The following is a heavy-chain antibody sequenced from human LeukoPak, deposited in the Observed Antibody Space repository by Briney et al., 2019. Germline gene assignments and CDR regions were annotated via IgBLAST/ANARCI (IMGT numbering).Heavy chain of an antibody. J-gene: IGHJ4*02. CDR3: AREGGAIESALHFDY. CDR2: VDPADGEA. CDR1: GYTFTDYY. Sequence: ASVKVSCKASGYTFTDYYMHWVQQAPGRGLEWMGRVDPADGEAAYAEKFQGRVTITADPSKDTAYMELTSLRSEDTAVYYCAREGGAIESALHFDYWGQGTLVTVSS. D-gene: IGHD3-10*01. V-gene: IGHV1-69-2*01.